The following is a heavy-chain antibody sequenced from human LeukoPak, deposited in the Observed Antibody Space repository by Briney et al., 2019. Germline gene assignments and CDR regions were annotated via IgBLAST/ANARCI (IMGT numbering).Heavy chain of an antibody. CDR2: ISGSGGTT. Sequence: GGSLRLSCAASGFTFSSYAMSWVRQAPGKGLEWVSAISGSGGTTYYADSVKGRFTISRDNSKSTLYVQMNSLRAEDTAVYCCAIVVAARQGTIDPWGQGTLVTISS. J-gene: IGHJ5*02. CDR3: AIVVAARQGTIDP. D-gene: IGHD6-6*01. CDR1: GFTFSSYA. V-gene: IGHV3-23*01.